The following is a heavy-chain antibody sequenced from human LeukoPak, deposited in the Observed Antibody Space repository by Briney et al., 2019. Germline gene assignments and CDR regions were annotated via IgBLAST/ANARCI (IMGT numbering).Heavy chain of an antibody. CDR3: ARALSLFGVDYYSYMDV. J-gene: IGHJ6*03. CDR2: IYYSGGT. CDR1: GGSISSAY. V-gene: IGHV4-59*01. D-gene: IGHD3-3*01. Sequence: SSETLSLTCTVSGGSISSAYWSWIRQPPGKGLEWIGYIYYSGGTNYNPSLKSRVTISVDTSKNQFSLKLNSVTAADTAVYYCARALSLFGVDYYSYMDVWGKGTTVTVSS.